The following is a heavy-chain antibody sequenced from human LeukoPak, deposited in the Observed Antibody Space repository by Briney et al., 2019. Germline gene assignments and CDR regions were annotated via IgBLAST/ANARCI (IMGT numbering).Heavy chain of an antibody. CDR2: ISSSSSYI. Sequence: MAGGSLRLSCAASGFTFSSHWMHWARQAPGKGLEWVSSISSSSSYIYYADSVKGRFTISRDNAKNSLYLQMNSLRAEDTAVYYCARDRSTGSYFFFDYWGQGVLVTVSS. J-gene: IGHJ4*02. CDR3: ARDRSTGSYFFFDY. D-gene: IGHD6-19*01. V-gene: IGHV3-21*01. CDR1: GFTFSSHW.